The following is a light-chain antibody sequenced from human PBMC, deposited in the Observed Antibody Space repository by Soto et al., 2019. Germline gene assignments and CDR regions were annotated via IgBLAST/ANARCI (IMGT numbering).Light chain of an antibody. CDR1: SSNIGSNF. J-gene: IGLJ2*01. Sequence: QSVLTQPPSASGTPGQRVTISCSGSSSNIGSNFVYWYQQLPETAPKLLIYTNYQRPSGVPDRFSGSKSGTSASLAISGLRSGEEADYYGETWVAALGLGGFGGGPKVT. CDR2: TNY. CDR3: ETWVAALGLGG. V-gene: IGLV1-47*01.